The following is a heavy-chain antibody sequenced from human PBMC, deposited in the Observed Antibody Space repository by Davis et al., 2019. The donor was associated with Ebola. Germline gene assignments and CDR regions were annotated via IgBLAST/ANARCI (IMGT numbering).Heavy chain of an antibody. D-gene: IGHD3-22*01. CDR1: GFTFSSYG. CDR2: IWYDGSNK. V-gene: IGHV3-33*06. Sequence: PGGSLRLSCAASGFTFSSYGMHWVRQAPGKGLEWVAVIWYDGSNKYYADSVKGRFTISRDNSKNTLYLQMNSLRAEDTAVYYCAKGLLPTTRTYYYDSSGYYRPPYYYYYGMDVWGQGTTVTVSS. CDR3: AKGLLPTTRTYYYDSSGYYRPPYYYYYGMDV. J-gene: IGHJ6*02.